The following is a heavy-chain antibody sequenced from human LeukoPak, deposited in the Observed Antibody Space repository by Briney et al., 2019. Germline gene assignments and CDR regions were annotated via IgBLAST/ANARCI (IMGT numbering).Heavy chain of an antibody. Sequence: GASVKVSCKASGFTFTNYNMHWVRQAPGQGLEWMGIINPSGGSTNYAQNFRARVTMTRDTSTCTVYMELSSLRSEDTAVYYCARVRDGYNGAYDIWGQGTMVTVPS. D-gene: IGHD5-24*01. V-gene: IGHV1-46*01. CDR1: GFTFTNYN. CDR2: INPSGGST. CDR3: ARVRDGYNGAYDI. J-gene: IGHJ3*02.